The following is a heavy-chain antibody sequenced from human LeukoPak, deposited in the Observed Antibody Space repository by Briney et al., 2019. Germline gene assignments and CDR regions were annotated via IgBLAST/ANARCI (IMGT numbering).Heavy chain of an antibody. J-gene: IGHJ4*02. V-gene: IGHV1-46*01. CDR1: GYTLTELS. CDR2: ITPSGGST. Sequence: ASVTVSCKVPGYTLTELSMHWVRQAPGQGLEWMGIITPSGGSTSYAQKFQGRVTMTRDTSTSTVYMELSSLRSEDTAVYYCATRRTISWGQGTLVTVSS. D-gene: IGHD3-3*01. CDR3: ATRRTIS.